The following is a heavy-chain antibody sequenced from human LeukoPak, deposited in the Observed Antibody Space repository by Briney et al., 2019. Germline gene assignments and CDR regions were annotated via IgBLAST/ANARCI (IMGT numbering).Heavy chain of an antibody. J-gene: IGHJ3*02. CDR2: INHSGST. CDR1: GGSFSGYY. V-gene: IGHV4-34*01. CDR3: ARLKLRISTGGAFDI. Sequence: PSETLSLTCAVYGGSFSGYYWSWIRQPPGKGLEWIGEINHSGSTNYNPSLKSRVTISVDTSKNQFSLKLSSVTAADTAVYYCARLKLRISTGGAFDIWGQGTMVTVSS. D-gene: IGHD2-15*01.